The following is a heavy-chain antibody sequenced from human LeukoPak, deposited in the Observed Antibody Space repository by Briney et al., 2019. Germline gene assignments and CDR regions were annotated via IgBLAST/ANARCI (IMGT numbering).Heavy chain of an antibody. J-gene: IGHJ4*02. CDR3: AGHLSEQHRGSFFDY. CDR1: GGSISSSSYY. Sequence: SETLSLTCTVSGGSISSSSYYWGWIRQPPGKGLEWIGSIYYSGSTYYNPSLKSRVTISVDTSKNQFSLKLSSVTAADTAVYYCAGHLSEQHRGSFFDYWGQGTLVTVSS. V-gene: IGHV4-39*01. D-gene: IGHD6-13*01. CDR2: IYYSGST.